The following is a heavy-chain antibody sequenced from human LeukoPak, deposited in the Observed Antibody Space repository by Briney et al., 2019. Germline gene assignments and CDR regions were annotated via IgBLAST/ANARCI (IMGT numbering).Heavy chain of an antibody. J-gene: IGHJ4*02. V-gene: IGHV3-23*01. Sequence: PGGSLRLFCAPSGLPFSNSAMGWVRQAPGKGLEWVSGIGGCGDRTNYADPVKGRFTISRDNSKNTLYLQMNSLRADDTSVYHCAKNYDSSDYYSYFDYWGQGTLVTVTS. D-gene: IGHD3-22*01. CDR1: GLPFSNSA. CDR3: AKNYDSSDYYSYFDY. CDR2: IGGCGDRT.